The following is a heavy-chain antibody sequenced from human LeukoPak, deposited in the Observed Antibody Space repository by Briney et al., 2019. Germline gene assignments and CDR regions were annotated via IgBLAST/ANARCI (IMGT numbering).Heavy chain of an antibody. D-gene: IGHD4-17*01. Sequence: SETLSLTCTVSGGSISSYYWSWIRQPPGKGLEWIGYIFYSGSTNYNPSLKSRVTISVDTSKNQLSLKLSSVTAADTAVYYCARQGYADFSSRPFDYWGQGTLVTVSS. CDR2: IFYSGST. CDR3: ARQGYADFSSRPFDY. CDR1: GGSISSYY. V-gene: IGHV4-59*08. J-gene: IGHJ4*02.